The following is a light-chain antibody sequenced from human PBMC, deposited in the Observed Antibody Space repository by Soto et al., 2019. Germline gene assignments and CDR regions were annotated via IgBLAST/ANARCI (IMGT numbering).Light chain of an antibody. CDR2: SHS. Sequence: QSVLTQPPSASWTPGQRVAFSCSGSSSNIGPNTVNWYQQLPGAAPKLLIYSHSQRPSGVPDRFSGSKSGTSASLAISGLQYDDEADYYCAAWDDSMNGYVFGTGTKVTVL. J-gene: IGLJ1*01. CDR3: AAWDDSMNGYV. V-gene: IGLV1-44*01. CDR1: SSNIGPNT.